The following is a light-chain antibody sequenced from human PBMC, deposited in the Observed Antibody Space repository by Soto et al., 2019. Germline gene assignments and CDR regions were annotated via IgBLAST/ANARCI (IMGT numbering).Light chain of an antibody. Sequence: VLTQSPGTLSLSPGERAPLSCRASQSVSRNLAWYQQKPGQAPRLLIYGASTRATGIPARFSGSGSGTEFTLTISSLQSEDFAVYYCQQYNNWPPITFGQGTRLEIK. J-gene: IGKJ5*01. CDR3: QQYNNWPPIT. CDR2: GAS. CDR1: QSVSRN. V-gene: IGKV3-15*01.